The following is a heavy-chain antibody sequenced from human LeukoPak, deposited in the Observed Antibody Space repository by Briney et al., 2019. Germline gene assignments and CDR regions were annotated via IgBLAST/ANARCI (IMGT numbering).Heavy chain of an antibody. Sequence: ASVNVSCKASGYTFNSYGISWVRQAPGQGLEWMGWISAYNANTNYAQKFQGRVTMTTDTSTSTAYMELRSLRSDATAVYYCARDRGSGWFVYWGQGTLVTVSS. J-gene: IGHJ5*01. CDR2: ISAYNANT. CDR1: GYTFNSYG. D-gene: IGHD6-19*01. CDR3: ARDRGSGWFVY. V-gene: IGHV1-18*01.